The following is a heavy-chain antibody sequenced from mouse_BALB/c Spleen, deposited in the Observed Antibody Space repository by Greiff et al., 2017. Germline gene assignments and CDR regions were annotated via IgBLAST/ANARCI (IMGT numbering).Heavy chain of an antibody. J-gene: IGHJ2*01. CDR2: INPYNDGT. CDR1: GYTFPSYV. V-gene: IGHV1-14*01. CDR3: ARYYYGYEGYFGY. D-gene: IGHD1-2*01. Sequence: EVQPQPSGPELVKPGASVKMSCKASGYTFPSYVMHWVKQKPGQGLEWIGYINPYNDGTKYNEKFKGKATLTSDKSSSTAYMELSSLTSEDSAVYYCARYYYGYEGYFGYWGQGTTLTVSS.